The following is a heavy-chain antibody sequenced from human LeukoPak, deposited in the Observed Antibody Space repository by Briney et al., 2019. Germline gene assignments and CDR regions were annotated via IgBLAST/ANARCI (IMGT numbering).Heavy chain of an antibody. CDR1: GGSFSNYY. D-gene: IGHD2-21*02. Sequence: PSETLSLTCAVFGGSFSNYYWSWIRQPPGKGLEWIGEINHSGSTNYNPSLKSRVTISVDTSKNQFSLKLSSVTAADTAVYYCARKGLYCGGDCYSYYYYYYGMDVWGQGTTVTVSS. CDR3: ARKGLYCGGDCYSYYYYYYGMDV. J-gene: IGHJ6*02. CDR2: INHSGST. V-gene: IGHV4-34*01.